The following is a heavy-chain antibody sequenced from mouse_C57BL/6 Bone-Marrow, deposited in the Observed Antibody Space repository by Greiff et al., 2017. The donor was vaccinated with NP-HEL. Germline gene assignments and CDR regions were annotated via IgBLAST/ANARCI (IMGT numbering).Heavy chain of an antibody. CDR2: ISYDGSN. CDR1: GYSITSGYY. Sequence: ESGPGLVKPSQSLSLTCSVTGYSITSGYYWNWIRQFPGNKLEWVGYISYDGSNNYNPSLKNRIPITRDTSKNQFFLKLKSVTTEDTATYYCARDYYCGSSYDWYCDVWGTGTTVTVSS. V-gene: IGHV3-6*01. CDR3: ARDYYCGSSYDWYCDV. J-gene: IGHJ1*03. D-gene: IGHD1-1*01.